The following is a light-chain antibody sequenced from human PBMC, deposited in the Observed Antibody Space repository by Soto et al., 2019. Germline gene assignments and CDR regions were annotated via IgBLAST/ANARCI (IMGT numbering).Light chain of an antibody. J-gene: IGLJ2*01. V-gene: IGLV1-40*01. CDR3: QSYDSSLSGLDVV. CDR2: GNS. CDR1: SSNIGAGYD. Sequence: QSVLTQPPSVSGAPGQRVTISCTGSSSNIGAGYDVHWYQQLPGTAPKLLIYGNSNRPSGVPDRFSGSKSGTSASLAITGLQAEDEAVYYCQSYDSSLSGLDVVFGGGTKLTVL.